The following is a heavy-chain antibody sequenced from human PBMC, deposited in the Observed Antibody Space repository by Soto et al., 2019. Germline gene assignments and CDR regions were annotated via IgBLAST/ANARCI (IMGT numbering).Heavy chain of an antibody. D-gene: IGHD3-22*01. V-gene: IGHV1-3*01. CDR3: ARELYYDSSGNDAFGI. Sequence: KFQGRVTITRDTSASTAYMELSSLRSEDTAVYYCARELYYDSSGNDAFGIWGQGTLVTVSS. J-gene: IGHJ3*02.